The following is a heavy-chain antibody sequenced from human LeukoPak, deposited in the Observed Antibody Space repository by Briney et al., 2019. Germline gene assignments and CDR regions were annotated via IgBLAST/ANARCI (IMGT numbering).Heavy chain of an antibody. CDR2: IYPGDSDT. V-gene: IGHV5-51*01. CDR1: GYSFTSYW. CDR3: ARTTDSSGSDAFDI. D-gene: IGHD3-22*01. Sequence: GEALRISCKGSGYSFTSYWIGLVRQMPGKGLEWMGIIYPGDSDTRYSPSFQGQVTISADKSISTAYLQWSSLKASDTAMYYCARTTDSSGSDAFDIWGQGTMVTVSS. J-gene: IGHJ3*02.